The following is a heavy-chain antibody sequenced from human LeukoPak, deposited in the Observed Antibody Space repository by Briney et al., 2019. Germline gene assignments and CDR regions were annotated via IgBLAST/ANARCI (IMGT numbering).Heavy chain of an antibody. CDR3: ARVRGVTMVRGALNFDY. CDR2: INPNSGGT. V-gene: IGHV1-2*02. CDR1: GYTFTGYY. J-gene: IGHJ4*02. D-gene: IGHD3-10*01. Sequence: ASVKVSCKASGYTFTGYYMHWVRQAPGQGLEWMGWINPNSGGTNYAQKFQGRVTMTRDTSISTAYMELSRLRSDDTAVYYCARVRGVTMVRGALNFDYWGQGTLVTVSS.